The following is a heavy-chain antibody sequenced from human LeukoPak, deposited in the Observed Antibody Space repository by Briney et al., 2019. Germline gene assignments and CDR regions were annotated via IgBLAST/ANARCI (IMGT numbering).Heavy chain of an antibody. CDR2: IYYSGST. Sequence: PSETLSLTCTVSGGSISSYYWSWIRQPPGKGLEWIGYIYYSGSTNYSPSLKSRVTISVDTSKNQFSLKLSSVTAADTAVYYCARVFSSGYHWSAFDIWGQGTMVTVSS. V-gene: IGHV4-59*01. CDR1: GGSISSYY. J-gene: IGHJ3*02. CDR3: ARVFSSGYHWSAFDI. D-gene: IGHD3-22*01.